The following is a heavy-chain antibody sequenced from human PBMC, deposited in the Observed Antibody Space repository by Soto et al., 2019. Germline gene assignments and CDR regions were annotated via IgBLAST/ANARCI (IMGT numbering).Heavy chain of an antibody. D-gene: IGHD2-15*01. CDR1: GGSISSGGYY. CDR2: IYYSGST. CDR3: ARDDGGCSGGSCYDYYYGMDV. V-gene: IGHV4-31*03. J-gene: IGHJ6*02. Sequence: SETLSLTCTVSGGSISSGGYYWSWIRQHPGKGLEWIGYIYYSGSTYYNPSLKSRVTISVDTSKNQFSLKLSSVTAADTAVYYCARDDGGCSGGSCYDYYYGMDVWGQGTTVTVSS.